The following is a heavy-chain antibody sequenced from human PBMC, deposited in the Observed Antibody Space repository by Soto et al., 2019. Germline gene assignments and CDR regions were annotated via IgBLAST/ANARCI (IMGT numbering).Heavy chain of an antibody. J-gene: IGHJ4*02. CDR1: GYTFTGYY. V-gene: IGHV1-2*04. CDR3: ARGSQCSGGSCYSIFDY. CDR2: INPNSGGT. Sequence: ASVKVSCKASGYTFTGYYMHWVRQAPGQGLEWMGWINPNSGGTNYAQKFQGWVTMTRDTSISTAYMELSRLRSDDTAVYYCARGSQCSGGSCYSIFDYWGQGTLVTVSS. D-gene: IGHD2-15*01.